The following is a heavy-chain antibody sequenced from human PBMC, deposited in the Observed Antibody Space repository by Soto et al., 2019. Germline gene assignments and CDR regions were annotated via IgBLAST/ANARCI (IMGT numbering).Heavy chain of an antibody. J-gene: IGHJ4*02. CDR1: GGSISSGGYY. CDR2: IYYSGST. V-gene: IGHV4-31*03. Sequence: QVQLQESGPGLVKPSQTLSLTCTVSGGSISSGGYYWSWIRQHPGKGLEWIGYIYYSGSTYYNPSLKSRVTISVDTSKNQCSLKLSSVTAADTAVYYCARMYSSSWYYFDYWGQGTLVTVSS. D-gene: IGHD6-13*01. CDR3: ARMYSSSWYYFDY.